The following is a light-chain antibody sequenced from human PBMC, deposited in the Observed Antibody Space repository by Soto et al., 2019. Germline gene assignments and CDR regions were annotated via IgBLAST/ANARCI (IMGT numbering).Light chain of an antibody. CDR2: TAS. J-gene: IGKJ4*01. CDR1: QDIRNY. Sequence: DIQMTQSPSSLSASVGDRVTITCRASQDIRNYLAWFQQKPGQAPKSLIYTASSLQSGVPSRFSGSGSATDFTLTISSLRPEDFAIYYCQQYYVYPLTFVGGTKVEI. CDR3: QQYYVYPLT. V-gene: IGKV1-16*01.